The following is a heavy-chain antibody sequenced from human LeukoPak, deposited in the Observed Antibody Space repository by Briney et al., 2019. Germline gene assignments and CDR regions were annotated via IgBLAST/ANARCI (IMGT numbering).Heavy chain of an antibody. J-gene: IGHJ5*02. Sequence: PSETLSLTCTVSGGSISSYYWSWIRQPPGKGLEWIGYIYCSGSTNYNPSLKSRVTISVDTSKNQFSLKLSSVTAADTAVYYCARDGGQWLAKGNWFDPWGQGTLVTVSS. CDR1: GGSISSYY. CDR2: IYCSGST. V-gene: IGHV4-59*01. D-gene: IGHD6-19*01. CDR3: ARDGGQWLAKGNWFDP.